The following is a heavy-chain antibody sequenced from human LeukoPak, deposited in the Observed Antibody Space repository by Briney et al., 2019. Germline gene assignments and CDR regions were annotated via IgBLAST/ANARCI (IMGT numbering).Heavy chain of an antibody. D-gene: IGHD3-10*01. Sequence: ASVKVSCKASGYTFTGYYMHWVRQAPGQGLEWMGWINPNSGGTNYAQKFQGRVTMTRDTSISTAYMELSRLRSDDTAVYYCAREDGSGYYYYGMDVWGQGTTVTVSS. CDR2: INPNSGGT. J-gene: IGHJ6*02. V-gene: IGHV1-2*02. CDR3: AREDGSGYYYYGMDV. CDR1: GYTFTGYY.